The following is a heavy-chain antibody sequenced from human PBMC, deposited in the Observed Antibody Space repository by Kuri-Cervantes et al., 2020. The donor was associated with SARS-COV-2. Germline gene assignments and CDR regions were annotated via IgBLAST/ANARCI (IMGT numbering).Heavy chain of an antibody. D-gene: IGHD6-13*01. CDR1: GFTFSSYA. V-gene: IGHV3-23*01. Sequence: GESLKISCAASGFTFSSYAMSWVRQAPGKGLEWVSAISGSGGSTYYADSVKGRFTISRDNSKNTLYLQMNSLRAEDTAVYYCAKRYSSSWTGPSPFDYWGQGTLGTVSS. CDR3: AKRYSSSWTGPSPFDY. CDR2: ISGSGGST. J-gene: IGHJ4*02.